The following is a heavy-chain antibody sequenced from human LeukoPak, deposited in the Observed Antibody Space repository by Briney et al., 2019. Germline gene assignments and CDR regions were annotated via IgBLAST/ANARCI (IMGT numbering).Heavy chain of an antibody. D-gene: IGHD6-19*01. CDR3: AKDKGDSSGLFDC. Sequence: PGGSLPLSCAASGFPFDDYAMHWVRQAPGKGLEGVSLIIWDGGSTYYADSVKGRFTISRDNSKNSLYLQMNSLRAEDTALYYCAKDKGDSSGLFDCWGQGTLVTVSS. CDR1: GFPFDDYA. V-gene: IGHV3-43D*03. J-gene: IGHJ4*02. CDR2: IIWDGGST.